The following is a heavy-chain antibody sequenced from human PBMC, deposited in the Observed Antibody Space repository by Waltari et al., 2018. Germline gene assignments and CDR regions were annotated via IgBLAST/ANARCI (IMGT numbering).Heavy chain of an antibody. CDR1: GFTFISYS. V-gene: IGHV3-21*01. Sequence: EVQLVESGGGLVKPGGSLRLSCAASGFTFISYSMNWVRQAPGKGLAWVSSISISSSYIYYADSVKGRFTIARDNAKNSLYLQMNSLRAEDTAVYYCAREKDYGDYDWFDPWGQGTLVTVSS. J-gene: IGHJ5*02. CDR3: AREKDYGDYDWFDP. CDR2: ISISSSYI. D-gene: IGHD4-17*01.